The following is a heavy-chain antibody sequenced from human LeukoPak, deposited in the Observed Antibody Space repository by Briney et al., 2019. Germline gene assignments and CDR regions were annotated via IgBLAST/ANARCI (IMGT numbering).Heavy chain of an antibody. CDR3: ARGGSGYYSSTSYYSDGMDV. J-gene: IGHJ6*02. CDR1: GLAVSAYK. V-gene: IGHV3-74*01. Sequence: PGGSLRLSCAASGLAVSAYKMHWVRQAPRKGLVWVSRISTDGYTTDHADFVQGRFTASRDNTKNTWSLEMNSLRAEDTAVYYCARGGSGYYSSTSYYSDGMDVWGQGTTVTVSS. CDR2: ISTDGYTT. D-gene: IGHD2-2*03.